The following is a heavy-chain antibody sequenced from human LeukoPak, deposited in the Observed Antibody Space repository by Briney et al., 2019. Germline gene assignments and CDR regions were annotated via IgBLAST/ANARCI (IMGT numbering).Heavy chain of an antibody. CDR1: GFTFSSYG. V-gene: IGHV3-23*01. Sequence: PGGSLRLSCAASGFTFSSYGMSWVRQAPGKGLEWVSAISGSGGRTYYADSVKGRFTISRDNSKNTLYLQMNSLRAEDTALYYCAKDLDHDYDDYGLDYWGQGTLVTVSS. J-gene: IGHJ4*02. CDR3: AKDLDHDYDDYGLDY. D-gene: IGHD4-17*01. CDR2: ISGSGGRT.